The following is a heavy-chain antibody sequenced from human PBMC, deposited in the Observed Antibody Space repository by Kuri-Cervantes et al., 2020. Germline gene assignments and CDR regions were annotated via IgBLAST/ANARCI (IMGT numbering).Heavy chain of an antibody. CDR2: IWYDGSNK. CDR1: GLTFSSYG. CDR3: SRDGGRSTIAPADPFDY. D-gene: IGHD6-13*01. V-gene: IGHV3-33*01. J-gene: IGHJ4*02. Sequence: GESLKISCAASGLTFSSYGMHRVRQAPGKGLEWVAVIWYDGSNKYYADSVKGRFTISRDNSKNTLYLQMNSLRAEDTAVYYCSRDGGRSTIAPADPFDYWGQGTLVTVSS.